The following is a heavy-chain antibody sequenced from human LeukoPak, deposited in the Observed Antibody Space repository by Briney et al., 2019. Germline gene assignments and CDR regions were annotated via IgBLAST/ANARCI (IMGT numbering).Heavy chain of an antibody. CDR2: ISGSGGST. J-gene: IGHJ3*02. Sequence: GGSLRLSCAASGFTFSSNVMSWVRQAPGKGLEWVSTISGSGGSTYYADSVKGRFTISRDNSKNTLYLRMNSLRAEDTAVYYCAKGGYYDNSGPFDIWGQGTMVTVSS. D-gene: IGHD3-22*01. CDR3: AKGGYYDNSGPFDI. V-gene: IGHV3-23*01. CDR1: GFTFSSNV.